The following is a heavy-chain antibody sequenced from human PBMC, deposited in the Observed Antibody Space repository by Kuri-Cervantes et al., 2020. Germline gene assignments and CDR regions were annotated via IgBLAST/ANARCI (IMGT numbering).Heavy chain of an antibody. CDR3: ARDFAPLYYYYYGMDV. J-gene: IGHJ6*02. V-gene: IGHV1-2*02. Sequence: ASVKVSCKASGYTFTGYYMHWVRQAPGQGLEWTGWINPNSGGTNYAQKFQGRVTMTRDTSISTAYMELSRLRSDDTAVYYCARDFAPLYYYYYGMDVWGQGTTVTVSS. D-gene: IGHD3-3*01. CDR1: GYTFTGYY. CDR2: INPNSGGT.